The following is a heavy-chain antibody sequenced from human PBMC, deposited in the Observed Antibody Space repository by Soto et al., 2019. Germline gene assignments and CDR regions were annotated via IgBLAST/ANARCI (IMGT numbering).Heavy chain of an antibody. CDR3: AREGGLAYCGGDCSNWYFDL. V-gene: IGHV4-31*03. CDR2: INYSGST. J-gene: IGHJ2*01. D-gene: IGHD2-21*02. CDR1: GDSISSGGYY. Sequence: QVQLQESGPGLVRPSQTLSLTCTVSGDSISSGGYYWSWIRQHPGKGLEWIGYINYSGSTHYNPSLKRRVTISVDTSKNQFSVKLSSVTAADTAVYYCAREGGLAYCGGDCSNWYFDLWGRGTLVTVSS.